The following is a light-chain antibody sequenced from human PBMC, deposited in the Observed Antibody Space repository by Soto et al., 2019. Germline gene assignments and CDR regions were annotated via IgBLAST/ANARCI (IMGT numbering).Light chain of an antibody. J-gene: IGKJ5*01. Sequence: DIQLTQSPSSLSASLGDRFTITCQASQDIDNFLNWYQHKPGAAPKLLIYDASTLAPGVPSRFSGTESGADFTFTISSLQPEDIATYYCQQYHSLPITFGPGTRWRL. CDR2: DAS. CDR3: QQYHSLPIT. V-gene: IGKV1-33*01. CDR1: QDIDNF.